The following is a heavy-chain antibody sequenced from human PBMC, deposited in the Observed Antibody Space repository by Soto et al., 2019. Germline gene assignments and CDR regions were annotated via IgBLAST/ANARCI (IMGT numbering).Heavy chain of an antibody. Sequence: PSETLSLTCAVSGDSISSGYHWAWIRQPPGKGLEWVASIYHSGTTYYNPSLTSRVTISVDTSKNQFSLKLSSVTAADSAVYYCAREPREDIVVVPAATSPDAFDIWGQGTMVTVSS. CDR2: IYHSGTT. D-gene: IGHD2-2*01. CDR1: GDSISSGYH. CDR3: AREPREDIVVVPAATSPDAFDI. V-gene: IGHV4-38-2*02. J-gene: IGHJ3*02.